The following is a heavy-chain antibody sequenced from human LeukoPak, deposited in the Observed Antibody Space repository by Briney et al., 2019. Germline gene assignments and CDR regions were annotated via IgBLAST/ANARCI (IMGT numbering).Heavy chain of an antibody. D-gene: IGHD3-10*01. CDR1: GGSISSSSHY. J-gene: IGHJ4*02. CDR2: INYSGST. CDR3: VRYVVYGSGICYFDY. V-gene: IGHV4-39*01. Sequence: PETLCLTCTVSGGSISSSSHYWSWIRQPPGKGLEWIASINYSGSTYYNPSLKSRVTISVDTSKNQFSLQLSSVTAADTAVFYCVRYVVYGSGICYFDYWGQGTMIT.